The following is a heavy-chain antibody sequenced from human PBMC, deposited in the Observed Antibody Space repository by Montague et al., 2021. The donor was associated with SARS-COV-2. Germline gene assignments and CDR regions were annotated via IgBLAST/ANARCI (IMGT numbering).Heavy chain of an antibody. CDR1: GFTFSNYC. V-gene: IGHV3-7*01. CDR2: IKEDGGHK. CDR3: ARDPNYGSTSCYYYY. D-gene: IGHD2-2*01. Sequence: SLRLSCAASGFTFSNYCMSWVRQAPGKGLEWVAHIKEDGGHKYYXDSVKGRFTISRDNAKNSLYLQMNSLRAEDTAVYYCARDPNYGSTSCYYYYWGQGTLVTVSS. J-gene: IGHJ4*02.